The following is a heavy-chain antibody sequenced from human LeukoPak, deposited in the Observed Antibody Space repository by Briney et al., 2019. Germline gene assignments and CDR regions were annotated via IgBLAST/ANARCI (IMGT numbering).Heavy chain of an antibody. J-gene: IGHJ4*02. CDR1: GFSVSVNY. D-gene: IGHD1-26*01. Sequence: GGSLRLSCAVSGFSVSVNYMSWVRQAQGKGLGCVSVTDSGGNTLYEDSVKGRFAISRDNSKNTLFLQMSSLRPEDTAVYYCTRPHSGSYQHAVDSWGQGTLVTVSS. CDR3: TRPHSGSYQHAVDS. CDR2: TDSGGNT. V-gene: IGHV3-66*02.